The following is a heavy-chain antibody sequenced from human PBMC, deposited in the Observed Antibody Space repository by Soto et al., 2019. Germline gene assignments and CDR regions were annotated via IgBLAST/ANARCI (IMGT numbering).Heavy chain of an antibody. V-gene: IGHV4-39*01. CDR2: INYNGVT. D-gene: IGHD2-15*01. CDR1: GGSIYRRGYY. CDR3: KKVLVGATGHTDSDS. Sequence: PWETLSLTCTVSGGSIYRRGYYWGWLGQRPGGGLVWIGNINYNGVTYSNPSHKRRITITRDTSKNQYSLKLTSMAAADTAQYYCKKVLVGATGHTDSDSWGPGTLVTVSS. J-gene: IGHJ4*02.